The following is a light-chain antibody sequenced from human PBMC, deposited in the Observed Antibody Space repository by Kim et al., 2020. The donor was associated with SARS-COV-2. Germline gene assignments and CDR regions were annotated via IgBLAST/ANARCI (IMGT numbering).Light chain of an antibody. CDR1: SPNIGAGYD. J-gene: IGLJ1*01. Sequence: QRVTISCTGSSPNIGAGYDVHWYQQLPGTAPKLLIYGNSNRPSGVPDRFSGSKSGTSTPLAITGLQAEDEADYYCQSYDSSLSGYVFGTGTKVTVL. CDR2: GNS. V-gene: IGLV1-40*01. CDR3: QSYDSSLSGYV.